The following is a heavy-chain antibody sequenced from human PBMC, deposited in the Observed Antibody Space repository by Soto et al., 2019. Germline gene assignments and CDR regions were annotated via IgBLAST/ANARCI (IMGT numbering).Heavy chain of an antibody. D-gene: IGHD3-16*01. CDR2: IYYSGST. V-gene: IGHV4-59*01. CDR3: ARPHNLGGYGFDI. CDR1: GDSISNYY. J-gene: IGHJ3*02. Sequence: KTSETLSLTCIVSGDSISNYYWSWIRQPPGKGLEWIGYIYYSGSTSYNPSLKSRVTISVDTSKNQFSLDLSYVTAADTAVYYCARPHNLGGYGFDIWDQGTMVTVSS.